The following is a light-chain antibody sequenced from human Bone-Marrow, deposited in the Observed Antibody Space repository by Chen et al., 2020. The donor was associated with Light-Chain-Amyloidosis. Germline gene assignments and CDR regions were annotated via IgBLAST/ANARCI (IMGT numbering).Light chain of an antibody. Sequence: QSALTQPASVSGSPGQAITIPCTGTSGDVGTYNYVSWYQQHPGKAPKVMIYAVSNRPSGVSNRFSGSKSGNTASLTISGLQAEDEADYYCSSCTSSSSYVFGPGTKVTVL. V-gene: IGLV2-14*01. CDR3: SSCTSSSSYV. CDR1: SGDVGTYNY. J-gene: IGLJ1*01. CDR2: AVS.